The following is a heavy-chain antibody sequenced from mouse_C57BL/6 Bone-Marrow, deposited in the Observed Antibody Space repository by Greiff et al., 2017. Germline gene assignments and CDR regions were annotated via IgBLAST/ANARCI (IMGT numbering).Heavy chain of an antibody. CDR3: ARKPSYDDAMDY. Sequence: EVKVVESGGGLVKPGGSLKLSCAASGFTFSSYAMSWVRQTPEKRLEWVATISDGGSYTYYPDNVKGRFTISRDNAKNNLYLQMSHLKSEDTAMYYCARKPSYDDAMDYWGQGTSVTVTS. CDR2: ISDGGSYT. J-gene: IGHJ4*01. V-gene: IGHV5-4*03. D-gene: IGHD1-1*01. CDR1: GFTFSSYA.